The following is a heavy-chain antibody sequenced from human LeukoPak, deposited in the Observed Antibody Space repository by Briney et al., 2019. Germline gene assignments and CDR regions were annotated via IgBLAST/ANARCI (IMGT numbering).Heavy chain of an antibody. Sequence: ASVKVSCKASGYTFTSYAMHWVRQAPGRRLEWMGWINAGNGNTKYSQKFQGRVTITRDTSASTAYMELSSLRSEDTAVYYCASSYYDFWSGYYAPFDYWGQGTLVTVSS. CDR1: GYTFTSYA. V-gene: IGHV1-3*01. J-gene: IGHJ4*02. CDR3: ASSYYDFWSGYYAPFDY. D-gene: IGHD3-3*01. CDR2: INAGNGNT.